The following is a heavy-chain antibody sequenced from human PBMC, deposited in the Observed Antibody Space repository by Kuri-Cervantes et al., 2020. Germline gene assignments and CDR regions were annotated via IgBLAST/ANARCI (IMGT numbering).Heavy chain of an antibody. V-gene: IGHV4-59*01. CDR1: GGSISSYY. CDR2: IYYSGST. CDR3: ARYSSSWYLDY. Sequence: SETLSLTCTVSGGSISSYYWSWIRQPPGKGLEWIGYIYYSGSTNYNPSLKSRVTISVDTSKNQFSLKLSSVTAADTAVYYCARYSSSWYLDYWGQGTLVTSPQ. J-gene: IGHJ4*02. D-gene: IGHD6-13*01.